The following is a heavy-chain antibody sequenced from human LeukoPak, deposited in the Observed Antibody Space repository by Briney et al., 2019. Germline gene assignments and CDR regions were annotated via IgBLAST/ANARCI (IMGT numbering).Heavy chain of an antibody. V-gene: IGHV2-5*02. Sequence: SGPTLVKPTQTLTLTCTFSGFSLTTSGVGVGWIRQPPGKALEWLAFIYWDDDKRYRLSLKSRLTISKDTSKNQVVLTMTDMDLVDTATYYCVHGRYGGNLAYWGQGTRVTVSS. CDR1: GFSLTTSGVG. J-gene: IGHJ4*02. CDR2: IYWDDDK. D-gene: IGHD5-12*01. CDR3: VHGRYGGNLAY.